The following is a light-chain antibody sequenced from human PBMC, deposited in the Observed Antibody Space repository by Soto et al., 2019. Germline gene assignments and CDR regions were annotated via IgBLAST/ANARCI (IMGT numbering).Light chain of an antibody. CDR1: QSVSSTY. Sequence: EIVLTQSPGTLSFSPGERATLSCRASQSVSSTYLAWYQQRPGQAPRLLIYGASTRATGIPDRFSGSGSGTDFTLTISRLEPEYFAVYYCQHYGSSLWTFGQGTKVEIK. V-gene: IGKV3-20*01. CDR3: QHYGSSLWT. CDR2: GAS. J-gene: IGKJ1*01.